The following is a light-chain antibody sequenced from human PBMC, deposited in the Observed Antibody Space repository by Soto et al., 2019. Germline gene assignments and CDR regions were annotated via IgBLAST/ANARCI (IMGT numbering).Light chain of an antibody. J-gene: IGKJ5*01. V-gene: IGKV3-20*01. CDR1: QSVSSNY. CDR3: QQYGTSPGT. Sequence: EIVLTQSPGTLSLSPGERATLSCRASQSVSSNYLAWYQQKPGQAPRLLIYGASSRATGIPDRFSGSGSGSDFPLTINRLEPEDSAVYYCQQYGTSPGTFGQGTRLEIK. CDR2: GAS.